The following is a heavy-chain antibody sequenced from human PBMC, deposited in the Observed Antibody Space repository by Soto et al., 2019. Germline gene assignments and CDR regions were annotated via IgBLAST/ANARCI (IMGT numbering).Heavy chain of an antibody. CDR2: ISYDGSNK. Sequence: GGSLRLSCAASGFTFSSYGMHWVRQAPGKGLEWVAVISYDGSNKYYADSVKGRFTISRDNSKNTPYLQMNSLRAEDTAVYYCAKVFYDSSGGPAYWGQGTLVTVSS. CDR1: GFTFSSYG. D-gene: IGHD3-22*01. V-gene: IGHV3-30*18. J-gene: IGHJ4*02. CDR3: AKVFYDSSGGPAY.